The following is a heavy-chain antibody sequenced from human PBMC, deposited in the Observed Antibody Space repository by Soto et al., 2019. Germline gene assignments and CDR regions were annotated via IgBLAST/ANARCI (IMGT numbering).Heavy chain of an antibody. Sequence: QVQLQESGPGLVKPSETLSLTCTVSGGSISSYYWSWIRQPPGKGLEWIGYIYYSGSTNYNPSLKSRVTISVDTSKNRFSLKLSSVTAADTAVYYCARELYRCSSTSCGGMDVWGQGTTVTVSS. J-gene: IGHJ6*02. CDR2: IYYSGST. CDR3: ARELYRCSSTSCGGMDV. V-gene: IGHV4-59*01. CDR1: GGSISSYY. D-gene: IGHD2-2*01.